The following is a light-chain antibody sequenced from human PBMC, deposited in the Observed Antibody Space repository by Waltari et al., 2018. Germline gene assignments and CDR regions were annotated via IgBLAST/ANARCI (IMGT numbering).Light chain of an antibody. CDR1: NIGRKS. CDR2: DDT. CDR3: QVWDAIEAPVL. J-gene: IGLJ2*01. V-gene: IGLV3-21*03. Sequence: SYVLTQPPSVSVAPGKTAKISCGGNNIGRKSGHWYQQKPGQAPVLVVFDDTDRPLGIPERFAGSNAGNTATLTIRRAEAGDEADYYCQVWDAIEAPVLFGGGTKLTVL.